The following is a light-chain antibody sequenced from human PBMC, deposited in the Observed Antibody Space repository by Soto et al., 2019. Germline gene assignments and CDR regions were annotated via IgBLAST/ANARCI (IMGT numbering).Light chain of an antibody. Sequence: IVLTQSPATLSLSPGERAALSCRASQSVSTSLAWYQHKPGQAPRLIIYDASKRAPGIPARFSGSGSGTDFTLTISSLEPEDVAVYYCQVRDVWPTFGQGTKVEIK. CDR1: QSVSTS. J-gene: IGKJ1*01. CDR3: QVRDVWPT. V-gene: IGKV3-11*01. CDR2: DAS.